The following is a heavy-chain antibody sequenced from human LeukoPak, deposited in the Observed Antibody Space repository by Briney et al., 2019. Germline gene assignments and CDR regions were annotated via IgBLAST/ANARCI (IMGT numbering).Heavy chain of an antibody. D-gene: IGHD5-24*01. Sequence: SETLSLTCTVSGGSISSYYWSWIRQPPGKGLEWIGYIYYSGSTNYNPSLKSRVTISVDTSKNQFSLKLSSVTAADTAVYYCARGRDGYNYDDYYYGMDVWGQGTTVTVS. CDR3: ARGRDGYNYDDYYYGMDV. CDR1: GGSISSYY. V-gene: IGHV4-59*12. CDR2: IYYSGST. J-gene: IGHJ6*02.